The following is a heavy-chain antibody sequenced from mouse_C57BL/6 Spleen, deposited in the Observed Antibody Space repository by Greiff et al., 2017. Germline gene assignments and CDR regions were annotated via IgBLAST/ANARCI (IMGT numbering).Heavy chain of an antibody. V-gene: IGHV1-72*01. CDR1: GYTFTSYW. CDR2: IDPNSGGT. Sequence: VQLQQPGAELVKPGASVKLSCKASGYTFTSYWMHWVKQRPGRGLEWIGRIDPNSGGTKYNEKFKSKATLTVDKPSSTAYMQLSSLSSEDSAVYYCARGFLGNYCGSSPYYYAMDYWGQGTSVTVSS. CDR3: ARGFLGNYCGSSPYYYAMDY. J-gene: IGHJ4*01. D-gene: IGHD1-1*01.